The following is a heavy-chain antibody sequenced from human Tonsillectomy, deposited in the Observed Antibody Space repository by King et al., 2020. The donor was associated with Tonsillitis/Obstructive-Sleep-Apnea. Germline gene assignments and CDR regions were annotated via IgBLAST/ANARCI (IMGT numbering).Heavy chain of an antibody. CDR2: INTNTGIP. CDR1: GYTFTTYA. J-gene: IGHJ5*02. D-gene: IGHD2-2*01. CDR3: AREVVVVPATYGWFDP. V-gene: IGHV7-4-1*02. Sequence: VQLVESGSELKKPGASVKVSCKASGYTFTTYAMNWVRQAPGQGLEWMGWINTNTGIPTYAQGFTGRFVFSLVTSVSTAYLQISSLKAEDTAVYYCAREVVVVPATYGWFDPWGQGTLVTVSS.